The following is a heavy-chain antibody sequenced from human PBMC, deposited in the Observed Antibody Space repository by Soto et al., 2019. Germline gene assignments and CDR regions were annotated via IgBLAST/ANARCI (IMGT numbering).Heavy chain of an antibody. Sequence: SEALSLTCTVSAGSTSTGDYFWCWIRQPPGKGLEWIGHIYYSGSTYYNPSLKIRVTISVDTSKNQFSLKMSSMTAADTAVYYCAAQRGFSYGSRLCYYHYGMDVWGQGTTVTVSS. J-gene: IGHJ6*02. CDR1: AGSTSTGDYF. V-gene: IGHV4-30-4*01. D-gene: IGHD5-18*01. CDR2: IYYSGST. CDR3: AAQRGFSYGSRLCYYHYGMDV.